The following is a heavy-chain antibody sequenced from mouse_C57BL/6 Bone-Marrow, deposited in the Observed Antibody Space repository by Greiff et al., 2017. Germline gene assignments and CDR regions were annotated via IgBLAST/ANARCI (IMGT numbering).Heavy chain of an antibody. CDR3: ARDADGYGGAWFAV. V-gene: IGHV7-1*01. D-gene: IGHD2-2*01. Sequence: EVMLVESGGGLVQSGRSLRLSCATSGFTFSDFYMEWVRQAPGKGLEWIAASRNKANDYTTEYSASVKGRFIVSRDTSQSILYLQMNALRAEDTAIYYCARDADGYGGAWFAVWGKGTLVTGSA. J-gene: IGHJ3*01. CDR1: GFTFSDFY. CDR2: SRNKANDYTT.